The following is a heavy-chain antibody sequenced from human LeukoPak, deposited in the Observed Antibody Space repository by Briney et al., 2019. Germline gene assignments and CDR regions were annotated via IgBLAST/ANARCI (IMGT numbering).Heavy chain of an antibody. CDR1: GGTFSSYA. CDR3: AXDGGXAGXXVXTIIGFDY. J-gene: IGHJ4*02. D-gene: IGHD5-12*01. Sequence: SVKVSCKASGGTFSSYAISWVRQAPGQGLEWMGGIIPIFGTANYAQKFQGRVTITADESTSTAYMELSSLRSEDTAVSYCAXDGGXAGXXVXTIIGFDYWGQGTLVTVSS. CDR2: IIPIFGTA. V-gene: IGHV1-69*13.